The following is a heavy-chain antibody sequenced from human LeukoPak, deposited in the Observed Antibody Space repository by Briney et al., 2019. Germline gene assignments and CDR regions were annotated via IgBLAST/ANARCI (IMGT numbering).Heavy chain of an antibody. CDR2: INRNGDST. D-gene: IGHD1-1*01. CDR3: AKEGPVPTSYAMDV. CDR1: GFTFRDYA. Sequence: GGSLRLSCAASGFTFRDYAMSWVRQAPGKGLESISTINRNGDSTYYTDSVKGRFTISRDNARNTLYLQMNSLRAEDTAVYYCAKEGPVPTSYAMDVWGQGTTVIVSS. J-gene: IGHJ6*02. V-gene: IGHV3-23*01.